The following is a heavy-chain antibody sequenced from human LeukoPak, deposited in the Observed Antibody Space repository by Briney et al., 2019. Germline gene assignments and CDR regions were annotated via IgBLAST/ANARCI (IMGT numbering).Heavy chain of an antibody. CDR3: ARRLYTLRFGVVPYYYYGMDV. J-gene: IGHJ6*02. V-gene: IGHV1-8*01. CDR1: GYTFTSYD. CDR2: MNPNSGNT. Sequence: ASVKVSCKASGYTFTSYDINWVRQATGQGLEWMGWMNPNSGNTGYAQKFQGRVTMTRNTSISTAYMELSSLRSEDTAVYYCARRLYTLRFGVVPYYYYGMDVWGQGTTVTVSS. D-gene: IGHD3-3*01.